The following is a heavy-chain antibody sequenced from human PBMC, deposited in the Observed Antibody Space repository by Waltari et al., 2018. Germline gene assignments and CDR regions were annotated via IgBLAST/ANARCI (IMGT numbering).Heavy chain of an antibody. D-gene: IGHD1-1*01. CDR3: ARGSGYFFDY. CDR1: AFTFSSYA. CDR2: VGSGGST. J-gene: IGHJ4*02. V-gene: IGHV3-23*01. Sequence: EVQLLESGGGLVQPGGSLRLSCAASAFTFSSYAMRWVRQAPGKGLELVATVGSGGSTYYADSVKGRFTISKDSPQNTLYLQMSSLRAEDTAVYYCARGSGYFFDYWGQGTLVTVSS.